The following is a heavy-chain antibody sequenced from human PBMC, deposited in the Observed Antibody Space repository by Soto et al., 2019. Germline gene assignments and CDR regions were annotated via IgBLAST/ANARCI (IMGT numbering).Heavy chain of an antibody. J-gene: IGHJ4*02. Sequence: SETLSLTCTVSGGSISDHYYMWIRQPPGRGLEYIAYIYNGGSTSYAQKFQGRVTMTRDTSTSTVYMELSSLRSEDTAVYYCARVRAAAGTVLGYWGQGTLVTVSS. V-gene: IGHV4-59*11. CDR1: GGSISDHY. D-gene: IGHD6-13*01. CDR3: ARVRAAAGTVLGY. CDR2: IYNGGST.